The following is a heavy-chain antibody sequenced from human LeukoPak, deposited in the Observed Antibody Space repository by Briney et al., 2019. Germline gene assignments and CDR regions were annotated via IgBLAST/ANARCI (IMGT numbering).Heavy chain of an antibody. D-gene: IGHD5-18*01. CDR1: GYTFTSYE. CDR2: MNPNSGNT. Sequence: ASVKVSCKASGYTFTSYEINWVRQATGQGLEWMGWMNPNSGNTGYAQKFQGRVTMTRNTSISTAYMELSSLRSEDTAVYYCARRRGYSYGRGHWFDPWGQGTLVTVSS. CDR3: ARRRGYSYGRGHWFDP. J-gene: IGHJ5*02. V-gene: IGHV1-8*01.